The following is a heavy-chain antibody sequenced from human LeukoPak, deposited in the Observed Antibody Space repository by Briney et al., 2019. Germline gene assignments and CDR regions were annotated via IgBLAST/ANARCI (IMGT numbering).Heavy chain of an antibody. D-gene: IGHD1-26*01. V-gene: IGHV4-59*08. CDR1: GGSMSSYH. CDR2: IFYSGST. CDR3: ARQPYMLGAYYFDY. J-gene: IGHJ4*02. Sequence: SETLPLTCTVSGGSMSSYHWSWSRQPPGKGLEWIGYIFYSGSTNYNPSLKSRVTVSVDTSKNQFSLKLGSVTAADTAVYYCARQPYMLGAYYFDYWGQGTLITVSS.